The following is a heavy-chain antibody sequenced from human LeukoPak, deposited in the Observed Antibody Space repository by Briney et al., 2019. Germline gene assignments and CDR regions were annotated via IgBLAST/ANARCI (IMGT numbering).Heavy chain of an antibody. J-gene: IGHJ4*02. CDR1: GFIFSSCA. CDR3: AKGSYSSGWYESDY. Sequence: GGSPRLSCAASGFIFSSCAMTWVRQAPGKGLEWVSGISGSGGSTYYAASVKGRFTISRDNSKNTLYLPMNSLRAEDPAVYYCAKGSYSSGWYESDYWGQGTLVTVSS. V-gene: IGHV3-23*01. CDR2: ISGSGGST. D-gene: IGHD6-19*01.